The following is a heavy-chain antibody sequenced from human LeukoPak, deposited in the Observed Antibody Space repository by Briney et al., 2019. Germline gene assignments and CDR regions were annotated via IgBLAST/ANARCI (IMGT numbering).Heavy chain of an antibody. CDR1: GFTFSSYW. CDR2: IDYDGINT. Sequence: TGGSLRLSCAASGFTFSSYWMHWVRQAPGKGLMWVSRIDYDGINTNYADSVKGRFTISRDNAKNTLYIQMNSLRAEDTAVYYCARAKPKNMVRGLIMRRESRYYFDYWGQGTLVTVSS. J-gene: IGHJ4*02. D-gene: IGHD3-10*01. V-gene: IGHV3-74*01. CDR3: ARAKPKNMVRGLIMRRESRYYFDY.